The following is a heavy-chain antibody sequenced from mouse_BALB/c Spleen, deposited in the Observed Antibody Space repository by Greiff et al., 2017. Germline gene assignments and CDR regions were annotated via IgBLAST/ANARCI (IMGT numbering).Heavy chain of an antibody. CDR2: INSNGGST. Sequence: EVKLVESGGGLVQPGGSLKLSCAASGFTFSSYGMSWVRQTPDKRLELVATINSNGGSTYYPDSVKGRFTISRDNAKNTLYLQMSSLKSEDTAMYYCARDGYDGTYWGQGTLVTVSA. J-gene: IGHJ3*01. CDR1: GFTFSSYG. V-gene: IGHV5-6-3*01. CDR3: ARDGYDGTY. D-gene: IGHD2-2*01.